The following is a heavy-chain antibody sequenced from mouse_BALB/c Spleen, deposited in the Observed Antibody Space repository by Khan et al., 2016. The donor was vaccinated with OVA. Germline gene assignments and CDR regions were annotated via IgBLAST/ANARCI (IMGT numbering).Heavy chain of an antibody. D-gene: IGHD3-3*01. CDR1: GYSITSDYA. V-gene: IGHV3-2*02. J-gene: IGHJ3*01. Sequence: EVQLQESGPGLVKPSQSLSLTCTVTGYSITSDYAWNWIRQFPGNRLEWMGYITYSGRTSYTPSLKSRISITRDTSKNQFFLQLNSVTLDDTATYYCSGGRAYWGQGTLVTVSA. CDR2: ITYSGRT. CDR3: SGGRAY.